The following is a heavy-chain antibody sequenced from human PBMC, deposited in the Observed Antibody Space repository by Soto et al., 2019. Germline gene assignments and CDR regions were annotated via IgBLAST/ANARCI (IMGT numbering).Heavy chain of an antibody. CDR3: AVRVGWYAINY. V-gene: IGHV4-4*02. D-gene: IGHD6-19*01. J-gene: IGHJ4*02. CDR1: GFSIGSNYY. CDR2: MSHIGSV. Sequence: QVLLQESGQGLVQPSVTLSLSCVVSGFSIGSNYYCGWVRQHTGKGLEWLGAMSHIGSVNYNPSLNRRVTISKDTSQKQFGLILNSVTDADTDVNDCAVRVGWYAINYLGQGTLVIVSS.